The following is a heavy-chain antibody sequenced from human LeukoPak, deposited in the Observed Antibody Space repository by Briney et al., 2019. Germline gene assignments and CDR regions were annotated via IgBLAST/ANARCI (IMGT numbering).Heavy chain of an antibody. CDR1: GFTFSSYG. D-gene: IGHD3-10*01. CDR3: ARVXXXXXXXXXRGVIIKGPLDY. CDR2: IGGST. Sequence: PGGSLRLSCAASGFTFSSYGMHWVRQAPGKGLEHVSAIGGSTYYANSVKGRFTISRDDSKNTLYLQMDSLRAEDMAVYYCARVXXXXXXXXXRGVIIKGPLDYWGQGTLVTVSS. V-gene: IGHV3-64*01. J-gene: IGHJ4*02.